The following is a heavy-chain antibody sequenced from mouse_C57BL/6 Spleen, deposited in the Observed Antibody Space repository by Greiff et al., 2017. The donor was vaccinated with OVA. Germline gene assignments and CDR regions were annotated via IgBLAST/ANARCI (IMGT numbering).Heavy chain of an antibody. CDR1: GYTFTDYY. Sequence: QVQLKESGAELVRPGASVKLSCKASGYTFTDYYINWVKQRPGQGLEWIARIYPGSGNTYYNEKFKGKATLTAEKSSSTAYMQLSSLTSEDSAVYFCARLRTTVAYYFDYWGQGTTLTVSS. V-gene: IGHV1-76*01. D-gene: IGHD1-1*01. CDR3: ARLRTTVAYYFDY. CDR2: IYPGSGNT. J-gene: IGHJ2*01.